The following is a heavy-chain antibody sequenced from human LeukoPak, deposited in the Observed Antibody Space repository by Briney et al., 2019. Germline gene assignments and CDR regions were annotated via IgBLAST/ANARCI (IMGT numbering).Heavy chain of an antibody. CDR3: ARAPGVAEVGRLDL. J-gene: IGHJ2*01. Sequence: SETLSLTCTVSGGSISSGDSHWSWIRQPPGKGLEWLGYIFYSGNIYYNPSLKSRLTISLDMSKNQFSLKLSSVTAADTAVYYCARAPGVAEVGRLDLWGRGTLVTVSS. V-gene: IGHV4-30-4*01. D-gene: IGHD7-27*01. CDR1: GGSISSGDSH. CDR2: IFYSGNI.